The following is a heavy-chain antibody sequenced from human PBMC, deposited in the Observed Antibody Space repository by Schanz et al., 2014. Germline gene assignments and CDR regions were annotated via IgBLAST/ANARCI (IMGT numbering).Heavy chain of an antibody. V-gene: IGHV3-15*01. J-gene: IGHJ5*02. CDR2: IKSKTDGETT. CDR1: TSIFNHAW. CDR3: ATASSPVREAGAGSSFHL. D-gene: IGHD6-13*01. Sequence: EVQLVESGGGLVKPGGSLRLSCAASTSIFNHAWMSWVRQAPGKGLEWLGRIKSKTDGETTDYAAPVKGRFSISRDDSQSTLYLQMNSLKIEDTAVYYWATASSPVREAGAGSSFHLWGQGTLVTVSP.